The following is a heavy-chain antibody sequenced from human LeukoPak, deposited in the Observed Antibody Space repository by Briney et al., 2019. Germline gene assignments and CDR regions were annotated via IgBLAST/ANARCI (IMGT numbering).Heavy chain of an antibody. D-gene: IGHD6-19*01. J-gene: IGHJ4*02. CDR1: GYTFTVCY. V-gene: IGHV1-2*02. Sequence: ASVKVSCKASGYTFTVCYMHWVRQAPGQGLEWMGWINPNSGDTHYAQKFQGRVTMTRDTSISTAYMELSSLTSGDTAVYYCASGSSLDGSSGWPAHYYWGQGTLVTVSS. CDR3: ASGSSLDGSSGWPAHYY. CDR2: INPNSGDT.